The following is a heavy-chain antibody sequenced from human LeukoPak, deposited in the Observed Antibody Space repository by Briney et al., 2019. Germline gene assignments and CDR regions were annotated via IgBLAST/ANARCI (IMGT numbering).Heavy chain of an antibody. CDR3: AKDFWSDY. J-gene: IGHJ4*02. V-gene: IGHV3-30*18. Sequence: PGRSLRLSCAASGFTFSSYGMHWVRQAPGKGLGWVAVISYDGSNKYYADSVKGRFTISRDNSKNTLYLQMNSLRAEDTAVYYCAKDFWSDYWGQGTLVTVSS. CDR2: ISYDGSNK. CDR1: GFTFSSYG. D-gene: IGHD3-3*01.